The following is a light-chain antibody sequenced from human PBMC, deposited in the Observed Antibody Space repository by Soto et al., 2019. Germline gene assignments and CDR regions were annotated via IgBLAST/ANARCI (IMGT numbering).Light chain of an antibody. CDR1: SSDVGGYNY. V-gene: IGLV2-14*01. J-gene: IGLJ2*01. Sequence: QSVLTQPASVSGSPGQSVTISCTGSSSDVGGYNYVSWYQQHPGKAPKLMIYDVSNRPSGVSNRFSGSKSGNTASLTISGLQAEDDADYYCSSYTSSSTLEIGGGTKLTVL. CDR2: DVS. CDR3: SSYTSSSTLE.